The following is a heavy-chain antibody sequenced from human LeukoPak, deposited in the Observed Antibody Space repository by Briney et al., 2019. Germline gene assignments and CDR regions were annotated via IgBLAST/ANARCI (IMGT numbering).Heavy chain of an antibody. CDR2: ISHSGATS. CDR1: GFTFSSYA. J-gene: IGHJ4*02. D-gene: IGHD3-16*01. V-gene: IGHV3-23*01. Sequence: PRGSLRLSCGAYGFTFSSYAMSWVRQAPGKGLDWVSSISHSGATSHYADSVRGRFTTSRDNSKNMVYLQMKSLRAEDTAIYYCAKEIFRDDDDWGRLGHWGQGTLVTVSS. CDR3: AKEIFRDDDDWGRLGH.